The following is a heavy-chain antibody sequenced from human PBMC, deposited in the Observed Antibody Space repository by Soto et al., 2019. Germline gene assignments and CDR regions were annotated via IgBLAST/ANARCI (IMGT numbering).Heavy chain of an antibody. CDR1: GFTFSSYS. CDR3: ARVEREGITIFGEPEKRWFQH. Sequence: EVQLVESGGGLVKPGGSLRLSCAASGFTFSSYSMNWVRQAPGKGLEWVSSISSSSSYIYYADSVKGRFTISRDNAKNSLYLQMNSLRAEDTAVYYCARVEREGITIFGEPEKRWFQHWGQGTLVTVSS. J-gene: IGHJ1*01. D-gene: IGHD3-3*01. CDR2: ISSSSSYI. V-gene: IGHV3-21*01.